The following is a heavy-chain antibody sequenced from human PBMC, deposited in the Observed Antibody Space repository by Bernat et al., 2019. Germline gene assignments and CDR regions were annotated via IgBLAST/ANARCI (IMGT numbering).Heavy chain of an antibody. V-gene: IGHV3-23*01. Sequence: EVQLLESGGALVQPGGSLRLSCAASGFTFSSFAMSWVRQAPGKGLEWGSSRTGGGGISYYADSVRGRFTISRDNSQNTLYLQMSSLRAEDTAVYYCVRGASTGYYYGGYWGQGTLVTVSS. J-gene: IGHJ4*02. CDR3: VRGASTGYYYGGY. CDR1: GFTFSSFA. CDR2: RTGGGGIS. D-gene: IGHD3-22*01.